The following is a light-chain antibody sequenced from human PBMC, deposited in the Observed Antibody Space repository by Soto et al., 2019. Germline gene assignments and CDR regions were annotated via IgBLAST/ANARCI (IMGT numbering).Light chain of an antibody. CDR2: DAS. CDR3: QQRSNWPLT. Sequence: EIVLTQSPATLPLSPGERATLSCRASQSVYNYLAWYQQRPGQAPRLLIYDASNGATGIRARFSGSGSGTDFTLTISSLEPEDFAVYYCQQRSNWPLTFGGGTKVEIK. J-gene: IGKJ4*01. CDR1: QSVYNY. V-gene: IGKV3-11*01.